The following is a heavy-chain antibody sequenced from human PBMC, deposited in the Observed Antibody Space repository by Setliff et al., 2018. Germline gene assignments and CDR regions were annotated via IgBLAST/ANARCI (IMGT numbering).Heavy chain of an antibody. V-gene: IGHV3-7*01. CDR3: ARSPANGGHDAFDI. Sequence: GGSLRLSCVDSGFTLSNYWMTWVRQAPGKGLEWVANIKQDSTDKYYVDSVKGRFTISRDNARDSLYLHMNSLGAEDTAVYYCARSPANGGHDAFDIWGQGTMVTVSS. CDR2: IKQDSTDK. CDR1: GFTLSNYW. J-gene: IGHJ3*02. D-gene: IGHD6-25*01.